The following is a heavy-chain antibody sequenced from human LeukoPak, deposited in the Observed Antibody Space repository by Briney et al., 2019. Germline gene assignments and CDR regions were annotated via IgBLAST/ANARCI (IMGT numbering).Heavy chain of an antibody. Sequence: GASVKVSFKASGYPFTSYYVNWVRQAPGQGLEWMGWINPNSGGTNYAQKFQGRVTMTRDTSISTAYMELSRLRSDDTAVYYCARGVVVHDAFDIWGQGTMVTVSS. J-gene: IGHJ3*02. CDR2: INPNSGGT. V-gene: IGHV1-2*02. CDR1: GYPFTSYY. D-gene: IGHD2-15*01. CDR3: ARGVVVHDAFDI.